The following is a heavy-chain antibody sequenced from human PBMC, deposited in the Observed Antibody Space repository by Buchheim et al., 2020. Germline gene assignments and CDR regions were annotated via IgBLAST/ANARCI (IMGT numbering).Heavy chain of an antibody. CDR2: MYSGSA. Sequence: QVQLQESGPGLVRPSQTLSLTCNVSGGSVSSGSFYSTWIRQPAGKGLEWIGHMYSGSASYDPSLRGRVTISADSSKNPLSLKLTSVTAADTAVYYCATSGWGNDYWGQGTL. CDR1: GGSVSSGSFY. D-gene: IGHD4-23*01. CDR3: ATSGWGNDY. J-gene: IGHJ4*02. V-gene: IGHV4-61*02.